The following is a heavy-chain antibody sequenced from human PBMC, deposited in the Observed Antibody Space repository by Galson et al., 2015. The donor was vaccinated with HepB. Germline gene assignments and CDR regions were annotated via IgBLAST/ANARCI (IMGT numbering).Heavy chain of an antibody. J-gene: IGHJ4*02. Sequence: SLRLSCAASGFTFSSYGMHWVRQAPGKGLEWVAVIWYDGSNKYYADSVKGRFTISRDNSKNTLYLQINSLRAEDTAVYYCTRDLSHCSGGSCPFDYWGQGTLVTVSS. V-gene: IGHV3-33*01. CDR3: TRDLSHCSGGSCPFDY. D-gene: IGHD2-15*01. CDR1: GFTFSSYG. CDR2: IWYDGSNK.